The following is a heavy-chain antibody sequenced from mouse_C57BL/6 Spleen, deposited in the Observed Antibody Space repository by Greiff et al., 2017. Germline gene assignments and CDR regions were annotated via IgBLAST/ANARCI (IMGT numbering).Heavy chain of an antibody. V-gene: IGHV8-12*01. CDR2: IYWNDDK. Sequence: QVTLNECGPGILQSSQTLSLTCSFSGFSLSTSGMGVSWIRQPSGKGLEWLAHIYWNDDKRYNPSLKSRLPIANDTSRNQVCLKITSVDTADTATYDWARRAYDALDDWGQGTTLTVSS. CDR1: GFSLSTSGMG. J-gene: IGHJ2*01. CDR3: ARRAYDALDD. D-gene: IGHD2-12*01.